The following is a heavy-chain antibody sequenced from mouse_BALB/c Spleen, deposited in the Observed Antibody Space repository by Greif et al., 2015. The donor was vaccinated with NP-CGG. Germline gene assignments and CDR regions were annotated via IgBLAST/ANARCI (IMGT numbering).Heavy chain of an antibody. J-gene: IGHJ4*01. D-gene: IGHD3-1*01. CDR2: IDPANGNT. CDR3: ARARPYYAMDY. CDR1: GFNIKDTY. Sequence: EVKLQESGAELVKPGASVKLSCTASGFNIKDTYMHWVKQRPEQGLEWIGRIDPANGNTKYDPKFQGKATITADTSSNTVYLQLSSLTSEDTAVYYCARARPYYAMDYWGQGTSVTVSS. V-gene: IGHV14-3*02.